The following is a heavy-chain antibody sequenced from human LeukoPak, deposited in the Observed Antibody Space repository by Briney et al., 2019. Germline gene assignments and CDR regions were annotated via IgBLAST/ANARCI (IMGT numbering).Heavy chain of an antibody. D-gene: IGHD6-13*01. CDR1: GFPFSNYG. Sequence: GGSLRLSCAASGFPFSNYGMHWVRQAPGKGLEWVALISLDGNTKYYADSVKGRFTISRDNSKNTVYLQVNSLRDEDTAVYYCARDLEAANTYYFDYWGQGTMVTVSS. J-gene: IGHJ4*02. CDR2: ISLDGNTK. V-gene: IGHV3-30*03. CDR3: ARDLEAANTYYFDY.